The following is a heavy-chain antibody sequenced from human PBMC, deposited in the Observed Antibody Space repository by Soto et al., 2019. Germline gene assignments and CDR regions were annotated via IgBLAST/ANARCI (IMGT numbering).Heavy chain of an antibody. J-gene: IGHJ4*02. CDR2: IYHGGTT. V-gene: IGHV4-4*02. CDR3: ARSAGGSYIFNY. CDR1: GDSISSVNW. D-gene: IGHD2-15*01. Sequence: PSETLSLTCAVSGDSISSVNWWSWVRQTPGKGLEWIGEIYHGGTTNYNPSLKSRVTISVDKSKNQFSLNLSSVTAADTAVYYCARSAGGSYIFNYWGQGTLFTVPS.